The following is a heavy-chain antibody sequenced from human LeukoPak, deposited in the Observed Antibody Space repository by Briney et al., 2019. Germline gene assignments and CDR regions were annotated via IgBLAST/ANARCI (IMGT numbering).Heavy chain of an antibody. J-gene: IGHJ4*02. D-gene: IGHD1-14*01. Sequence: GESLKISCEASGFTFSAFWMGLVRQAPGQGLEWVANMNKDGSEKNYVSSVKGRFTISKDNAKNSLTLQMNSLRAEDTAVYFCGRWAESFDFWGQGTLVTVSS. CDR2: MNKDGSEK. CDR1: GFTFSAFW. V-gene: IGHV3-7*05. CDR3: GRWAESFDF.